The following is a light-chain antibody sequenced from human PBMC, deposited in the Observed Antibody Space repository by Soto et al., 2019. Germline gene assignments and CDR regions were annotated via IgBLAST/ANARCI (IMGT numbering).Light chain of an antibody. CDR3: QQYNRH. J-gene: IGKJ1*01. CDR2: KAP. Sequence: DIQMTQSPSTLSASVGDRVTITCRASQSISDSLAWYQQKPGKAPKRLIFKAPNLESGVPSRFSGSGSGTEFTLTISSLQPEDFATYYCQQYNRHFGQGTKVEIK. CDR1: QSISDS. V-gene: IGKV1-5*03.